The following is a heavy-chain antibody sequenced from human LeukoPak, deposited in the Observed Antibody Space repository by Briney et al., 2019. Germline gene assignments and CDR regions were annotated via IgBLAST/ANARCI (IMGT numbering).Heavy chain of an antibody. D-gene: IGHD6-19*01. CDR2: INSDGSSA. V-gene: IGHV3-74*01. CDR1: GFTFSSCW. Sequence: PGGSLRLSCADSGFTFSSCWMHWGRQAPGKGPVWVSRINSDGSSASYADSVKGRFTISRDNAKNTLYLQMSSLRAEDTAVYFCTRDHSAVAGSYYFDYWGQGTLVTVSS. CDR3: TRDHSAVAGSYYFDY. J-gene: IGHJ4*02.